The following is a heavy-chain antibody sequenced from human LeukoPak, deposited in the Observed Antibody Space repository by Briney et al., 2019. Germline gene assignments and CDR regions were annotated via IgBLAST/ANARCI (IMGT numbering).Heavy chain of an antibody. CDR2: IYYSGYT. V-gene: IGHV4-59*01. CDR1: GGSISSYY. J-gene: IGHJ6*03. D-gene: IGHD3-10*01. Sequence: TPSETLSLTCTVSGGSISSYYWSWIRQPPGKGLKWIGNIYYSGYTTYSPSLRSRVTISVDTSKNQFSLKLSSVTAADTAVYYCAGWFGESNMDVWGKGTTVTVSS. CDR3: AGWFGESNMDV.